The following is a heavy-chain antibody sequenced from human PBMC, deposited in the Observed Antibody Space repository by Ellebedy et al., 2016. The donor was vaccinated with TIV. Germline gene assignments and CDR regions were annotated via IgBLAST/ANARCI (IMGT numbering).Heavy chain of an antibody. CDR1: GFTFSSYW. V-gene: IGHV3-7*03. CDR2: IKEDGSEK. Sequence: GGSLRLSXAASGFTFSSYWMNWVRQAPGKGLEWVANIKEDGSEKKYVDSVKGRFTISRDNAKNSLFLQMSSLRLEDTAVYYCARARGSSPREIDYWGQGTLVTVSS. J-gene: IGHJ4*02. CDR3: ARARGSSPREIDY. D-gene: IGHD3-10*01.